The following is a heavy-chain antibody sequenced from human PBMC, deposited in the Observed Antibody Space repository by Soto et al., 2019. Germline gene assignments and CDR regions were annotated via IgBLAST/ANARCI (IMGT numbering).Heavy chain of an antibody. CDR1: GGSISSYY. CDR2: IYYSGST. D-gene: IGHD3-10*01. V-gene: IGHV4-59*08. J-gene: IGHJ6*03. Sequence: SETLSLTCTVSGGSISSYYWSWIRQPPGKGLEWIGYIYYSGSTNYNPSLKSRVTISVDTSKNQFSLKLSSVTAADTAVYYCARHLRYGSGAQYYYMDVWGKGTTVTVSS. CDR3: ARHLRYGSGAQYYYMDV.